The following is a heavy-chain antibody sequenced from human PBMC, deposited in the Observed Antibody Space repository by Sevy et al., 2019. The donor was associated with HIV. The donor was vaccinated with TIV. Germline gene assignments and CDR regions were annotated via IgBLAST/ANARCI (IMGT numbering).Heavy chain of an antibody. Sequence: GGSLRLSCAASGFTFSTYTMNWVRQAPGKGLEWVSSITFSSNYIYYADSVKGRFTISRDNAKNSLYLQMNSLRVEDTAVYYCARPYGSGSWEAFDIWGQGTMVTVSS. CDR3: ARPYGSGSWEAFDI. CDR1: GFTFSTYT. J-gene: IGHJ3*02. V-gene: IGHV3-21*01. CDR2: ITFSSNYI. D-gene: IGHD3-10*01.